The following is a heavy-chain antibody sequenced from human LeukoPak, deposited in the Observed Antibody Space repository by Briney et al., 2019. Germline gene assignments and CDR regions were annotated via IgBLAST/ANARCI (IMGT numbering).Heavy chain of an antibody. CDR1: GFTLSSYE. Sequence: QPGGSLRLSCAASGFTLSSYEMNWVRQAPGKGLEWVSYMSSSGNSKHYADSVKGRFTISRDNAKNSLYLQMNSLRAEDTAVYYCAGEMATTSLDAFDYWGQGTLVTVSS. J-gene: IGHJ4*02. CDR3: AGEMATTSLDAFDY. CDR2: MSSSGNSK. D-gene: IGHD5-24*01. V-gene: IGHV3-48*03.